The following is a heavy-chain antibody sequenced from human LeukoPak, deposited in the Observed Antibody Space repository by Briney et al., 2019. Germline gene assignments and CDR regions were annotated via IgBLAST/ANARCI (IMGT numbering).Heavy chain of an antibody. D-gene: IGHD1-26*01. CDR3: ARLSVGATTSAFDI. CDR2: TYYRFQWYN. V-gene: IGHV6-1*01. CDR1: GDSLTSNSAA. Sequence: SKTLSLTCAISGDSLTSNSAAKNWIRQSPSRGLERPGRTYYRFQWYNDYAKSVQSRLTINPDTSKNQFSLQLNSVTPEDTAVYYCARLSVGATTSAFDIWGQGTMVTVSS. J-gene: IGHJ3*02.